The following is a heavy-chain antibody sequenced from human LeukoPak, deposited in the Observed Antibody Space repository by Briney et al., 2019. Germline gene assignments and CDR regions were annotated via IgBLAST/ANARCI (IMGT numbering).Heavy chain of an antibody. D-gene: IGHD3-10*01. CDR3: ARVNAYYYGSGSKIFDY. V-gene: IGHV4-30-4*01. CDR1: GGSISSYY. Sequence: PSETLSLTCTVSGGSISSYYWSWIRQPPGKGLEWIGYIYYSGSTYYNPSLKSRVTISVDTSKNQFSLKLSSVTAADTAVYYCARVNAYYYGSGSKIFDYWGQGTLVTVSS. CDR2: IYYSGST. J-gene: IGHJ4*02.